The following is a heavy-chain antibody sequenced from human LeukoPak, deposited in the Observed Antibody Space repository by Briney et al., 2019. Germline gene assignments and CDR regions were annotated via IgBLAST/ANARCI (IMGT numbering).Heavy chain of an antibody. CDR1: GFTFDDYA. CDR2: ISSSSSYI. Sequence: GGSLRPSCAASGFTFDDYAMHWVRQAPGKGLEWVSGISSSSSYIYYADSVKGRFTISRDNAKNSLYLQMNSLRAEDTAVYYCARDIAAAGILEDAFDIWGQGTMVTVSS. J-gene: IGHJ3*02. D-gene: IGHD6-13*01. CDR3: ARDIAAAGILEDAFDI. V-gene: IGHV3-21*01.